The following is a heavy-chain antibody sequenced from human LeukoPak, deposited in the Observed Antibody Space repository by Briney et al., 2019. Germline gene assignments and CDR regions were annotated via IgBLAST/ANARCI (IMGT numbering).Heavy chain of an antibody. Sequence: ASAKVSCKASGGAFSSYAFSWVRQAPDQGLEWMGGIVPMFGTPTYSQKFKGRITLTADESTSTVYMELSSLRSQDTALYYCAADHERAGDISFFYLDVWGKGTTVTVSS. J-gene: IGHJ6*03. D-gene: IGHD7-27*01. CDR3: AADHERAGDISFFYLDV. CDR2: IVPMFGTP. V-gene: IGHV1-69*13. CDR1: GGAFSSYA.